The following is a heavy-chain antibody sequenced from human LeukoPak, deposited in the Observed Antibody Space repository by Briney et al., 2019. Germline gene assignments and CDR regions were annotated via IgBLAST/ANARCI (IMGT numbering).Heavy chain of an antibody. J-gene: IGHJ3*02. Sequence: SETLSLTCTVSGGSISSSSYYWGWIRQPPGKGLEWIGSIYYSGSTYYNPSLKSRVAISVDTSKNQFSLKLSSVTAADTAVYYCARLTTVTNAFDIWGQGTMVTVSS. V-gene: IGHV4-39*01. CDR2: IYYSGST. CDR1: GGSISSSSYY. D-gene: IGHD4-17*01. CDR3: ARLTTVTNAFDI.